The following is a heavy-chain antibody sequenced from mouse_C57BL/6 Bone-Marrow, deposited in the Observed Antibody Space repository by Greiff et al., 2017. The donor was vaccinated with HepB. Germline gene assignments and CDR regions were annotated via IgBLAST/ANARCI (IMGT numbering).Heavy chain of an antibody. CDR2: ISYSGST. Sequence: VQLQQSGPGMVKPSQSLSLTCTVTGYSITSGYDWHWIRHFPGNKLEWMGYISYSGSTNYNPSLKSRISITHDTSKNHFFLKLNSVTTEDTATYYCASYDGYYVGYFDYWGQGTTLTVSS. D-gene: IGHD2-3*01. V-gene: IGHV3-1*01. CDR1: GYSITSGYD. J-gene: IGHJ2*01. CDR3: ASYDGYYVGYFDY.